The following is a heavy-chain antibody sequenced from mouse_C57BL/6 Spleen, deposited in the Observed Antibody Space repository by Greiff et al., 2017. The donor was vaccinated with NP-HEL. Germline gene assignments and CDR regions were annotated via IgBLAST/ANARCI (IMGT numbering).Heavy chain of an antibody. J-gene: IGHJ1*03. V-gene: IGHV6-3*01. CDR3: TELGRYFDV. CDR1: GFTFSNYW. D-gene: IGHD4-1*01. CDR2: IRLKSDNYAT. Sequence: EVKLMESGGGLVQPGGSMKLSCVASGFTFSNYWMNWVRQSPEKGLEWVAQIRLKSDNYATHYAESVKGRFTISRDDSKSSVYLQMNKLSAEDTGIYYCTELGRYFDVWGTGTTVTVSS.